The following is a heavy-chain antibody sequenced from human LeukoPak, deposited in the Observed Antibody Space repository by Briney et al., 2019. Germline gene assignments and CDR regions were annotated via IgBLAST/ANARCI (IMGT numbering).Heavy chain of an antibody. D-gene: IGHD3-10*01. J-gene: IGHJ4*02. Sequence: GGSLRLSWAVSGITLSNYGMSWVRQAPGEGREWVAGLSGGGGGTNYADSVQGRFTISRDNPKNTLYLQMNSLRAEDTAVYFCARRGVVIRVFLVGFHKEAYYFDSWGQGALVTVSS. CDR3: ARRGVVIRVFLVGFHKEAYYFDS. V-gene: IGHV3-23*01. CDR2: LSGGGGGT. CDR1: GITLSNYG.